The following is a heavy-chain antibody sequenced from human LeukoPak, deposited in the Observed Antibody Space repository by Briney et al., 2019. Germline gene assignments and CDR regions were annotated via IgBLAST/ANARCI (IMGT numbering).Heavy chain of an antibody. V-gene: IGHV3-48*04. D-gene: IGHD5-12*01. CDR1: GFTFSTYS. J-gene: IGHJ4*02. CDR3: ARDVGAQWLRFCYFDC. CDR2: ISSSSIK. Sequence: GGSLRLSCAASGFTFSTYSMNWVRQAPGKGLEWLSYISSSSIKYYADSVRGRFTISRDNAKNSLYLQMNSLRAEDTAVYYCARDVGAQWLRFCYFDCWGQGTLVTVSS.